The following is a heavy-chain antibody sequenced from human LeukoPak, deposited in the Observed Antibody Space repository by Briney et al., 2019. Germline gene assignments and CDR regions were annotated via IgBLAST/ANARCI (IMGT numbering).Heavy chain of an antibody. V-gene: IGHV4-59*01. CDR2: FHNSGTS. CDR1: DDSISDYY. Sequence: SETLSLTCAVSDDSISDYYRGWIRQPPGKGLEWIGYFHNSGTSTYNPSLKSRVTISADTSKNQFSLKLNSLTTADTAVYYCTRGAGWLIDYWGQGILVTVSS. CDR3: TRGAGWLIDY. D-gene: IGHD3-16*01. J-gene: IGHJ4*02.